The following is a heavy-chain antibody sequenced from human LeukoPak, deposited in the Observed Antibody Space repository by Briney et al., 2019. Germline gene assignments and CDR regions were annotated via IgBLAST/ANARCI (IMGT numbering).Heavy chain of an antibody. CDR1: GFTFSSYA. CDR2: ISGSGGST. V-gene: IGHV3-23*01. Sequence: GGSLRLSCAASGFTFSSYAMSWFRQAPGKGLEWVSAISGSGGSTYYADSVKGRFTISRDNSKNTLYLQMNSLKTGDTAVYYCTPETTPAYFDPWGQGTLVTVSS. CDR3: TPETTPAYFDP. J-gene: IGHJ5*02. D-gene: IGHD2-15*01.